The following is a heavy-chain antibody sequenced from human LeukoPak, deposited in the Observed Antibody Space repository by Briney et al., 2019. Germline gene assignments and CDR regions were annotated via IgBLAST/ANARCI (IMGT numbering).Heavy chain of an antibody. J-gene: IGHJ5*02. V-gene: IGHV4-61*01. D-gene: IGHD6-13*01. Sequence: SETLSLTCTVSNYSISSRYYWGWIRQPPGKGLEWIGYIYYSGSTNYNPSLKSRVTISVDTSKNQFSLKLSSVTAADTAVYYCARESSIAAAGSSGNWFDPWGQGTLVTVSS. CDR3: ARESSIAAAGSSGNWFDP. CDR2: IYYSGST. CDR1: NYSISSRYY.